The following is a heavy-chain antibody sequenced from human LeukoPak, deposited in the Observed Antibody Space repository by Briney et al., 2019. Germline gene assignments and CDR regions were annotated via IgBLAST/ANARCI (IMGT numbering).Heavy chain of an antibody. D-gene: IGHD3-22*01. V-gene: IGHV6-1*01. CDR2: SYYRSKRYS. CDR1: GDSVSSNSAA. Sequence: SQTLSLTCAISGDSVSSNSAAWNWIRQSPSSGLEWSGRSYYRSKRYSDYAVAVQSRMTINPETSTNQFSLQHNSVTPCDTVGYYCARGRGYYYDSSDRYYFDYWGQGTLVTVSS. J-gene: IGHJ4*02. CDR3: ARGRGYYYDSSDRYYFDY.